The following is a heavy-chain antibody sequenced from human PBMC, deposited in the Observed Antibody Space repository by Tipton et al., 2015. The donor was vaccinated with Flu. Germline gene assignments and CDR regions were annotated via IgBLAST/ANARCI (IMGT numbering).Heavy chain of an antibody. J-gene: IGHJ5*02. V-gene: IGHV4-59*08. CDR2: IYSSGST. Sequence: LRLSCTVSGGSISNYYWSWIRQPPGKGLEWIGYIYSSGSTNYSPSLKSRDTISVDTSKNQFSLKVSSVTAADTAVYYCARHSSSARGWFDPWGQGTLVTVSS. D-gene: IGHD3-10*01. CDR1: GGSISNYY. CDR3: ARHSSSARGWFDP.